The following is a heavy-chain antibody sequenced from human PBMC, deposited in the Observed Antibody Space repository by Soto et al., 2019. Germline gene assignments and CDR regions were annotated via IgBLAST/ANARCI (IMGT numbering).Heavy chain of an antibody. V-gene: IGHV3-11*06. CDR2: ISSSSSYT. CDR1: GVTFSDYY. J-gene: IGHJ4*02. CDR3: AKDRFLEDYLYFDY. D-gene: IGHD3-3*01. Sequence: GGSLRLSCAASGVTFSDYYMSWIRQAPGKGLEWVSYISSSSSYTNYADSVKGRFTISRDNAKNSLYLQMNSLRAEDTAVYYCAKDRFLEDYLYFDYWGQGTLVTVSS.